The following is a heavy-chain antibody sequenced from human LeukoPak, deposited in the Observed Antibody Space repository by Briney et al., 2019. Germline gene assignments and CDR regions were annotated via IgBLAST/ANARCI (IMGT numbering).Heavy chain of an antibody. CDR2: ISGSGGST. V-gene: IGHV3-23*01. Sequence: GGSLRPSCAASGFTFSSYALSWVRQAPGKGLEWVSAISGSGGSTYYADSVKGRFTISRDNSRNTLYLQMNSLRAEDTAVYYCAKASPVTSWAATTDDYWGQGTLVTVSS. CDR1: GFTFSSYA. D-gene: IGHD4-17*01. J-gene: IGHJ4*02. CDR3: AKASPVTSWAATTDDY.